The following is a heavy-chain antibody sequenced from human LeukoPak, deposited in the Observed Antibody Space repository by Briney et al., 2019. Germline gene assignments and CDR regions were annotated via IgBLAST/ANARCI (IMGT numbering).Heavy chain of an antibody. CDR1: GGSFSGYY. D-gene: IGHD3-3*01. Sequence: SETLSLTCAVYGGSFSGYYWSWIRQPPGKGLEWIGETNHSGSTNYNPSLKSRVTISVDTSKNQFSLKLSSVTAADTAVYYCARVFGVVITRSLDVWGQGTTVTVSS. CDR3: ARVFGVVITRSLDV. V-gene: IGHV4-34*01. J-gene: IGHJ6*02. CDR2: TNHSGST.